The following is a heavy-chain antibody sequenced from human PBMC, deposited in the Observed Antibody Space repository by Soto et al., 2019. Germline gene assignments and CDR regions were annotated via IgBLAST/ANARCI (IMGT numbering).Heavy chain of an antibody. CDR2: IIPIFGTA. V-gene: IGHV1-69*01. CDR3: ARGWGYDSNDYYYAY. J-gene: IGHJ4*02. D-gene: IGHD3-22*01. Sequence: QVQLVQSGAEVRKPGSSVKVSCKASGGTFSRHAISWVRQAPGQGLEWMGGIIPIFGTANHAQKFQGRVTIIADESTSTVYMELSSLRSEDTAMDYCARGWGYDSNDYYYAYWGQGTLVSVSS. CDR1: GGTFSRHA.